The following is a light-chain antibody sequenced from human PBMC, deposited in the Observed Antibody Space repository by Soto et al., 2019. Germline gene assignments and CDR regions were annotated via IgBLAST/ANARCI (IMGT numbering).Light chain of an antibody. CDR2: DAS. CDR1: QSVSSY. CDR3: QQRSNWPPT. Sequence: EILITQSPATLSVSPGERDTLPCRASQSVSSYLAWYQQKPGQAPRILIYDASNRDTGIPARFSGSGSGTDFTLPLSRLEPEDFEVYYCQQRSNWPPTFGQGTKVDI. J-gene: IGKJ1*01. V-gene: IGKV3-11*01.